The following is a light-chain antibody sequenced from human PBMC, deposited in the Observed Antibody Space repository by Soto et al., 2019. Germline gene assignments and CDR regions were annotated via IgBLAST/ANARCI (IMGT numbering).Light chain of an antibody. Sequence: QSVLTQPPSASGSPGQPVTISCTGTSSDVGGYNSVSWYQQHPGKAPKLMIYEVSKRPSGVPDRFSGSKSGNTASLTVSGLQAEDEADYYCSSYAGSNNLYVFGTGTKVTVL. CDR3: SSYAGSNNLYV. V-gene: IGLV2-8*01. CDR1: SSDVGGYNS. J-gene: IGLJ1*01. CDR2: EVS.